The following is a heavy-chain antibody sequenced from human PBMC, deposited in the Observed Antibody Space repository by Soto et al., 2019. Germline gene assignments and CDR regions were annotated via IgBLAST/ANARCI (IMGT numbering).Heavy chain of an antibody. CDR2: ISGSGGST. V-gene: IGHV3-23*01. Sequence: GGSLRLSCAASGFTFSSYAMSWVRQAQGQGLEWLSAISGSGGSTYYADSVKGRFTISRDNSKNTLYLQMNSLRAEDTAVYYCATERNRPPTRYFDYWGQGTLVTVSS. CDR3: ATERNRPPTRYFDY. CDR1: GFTFSSYA. D-gene: IGHD1-1*01. J-gene: IGHJ4*02.